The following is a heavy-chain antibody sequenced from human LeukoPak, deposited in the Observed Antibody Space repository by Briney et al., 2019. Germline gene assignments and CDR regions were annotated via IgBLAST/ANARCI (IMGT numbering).Heavy chain of an antibody. D-gene: IGHD3-9*01. CDR3: ARDLGYDIDVGSGSDY. Sequence: PGGSLRLSCAASGFTFSSYAMHWVRQAPGKGLEWVAVISYDGSNKYYADSVKGRFTISRDNCKNTLYLQMNSLRAEDTAVYYCARDLGYDIDVGSGSDYWGQGTLVTVSS. CDR1: GFTFSSYA. CDR2: ISYDGSNK. J-gene: IGHJ4*02. V-gene: IGHV3-30-3*01.